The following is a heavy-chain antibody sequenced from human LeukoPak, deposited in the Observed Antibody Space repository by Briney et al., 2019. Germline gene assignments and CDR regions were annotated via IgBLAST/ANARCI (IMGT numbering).Heavy chain of an antibody. V-gene: IGHV1-69*13. Sequence: SVKVSSKASGGTFSNYAISWVRQAPGQGLEWMGGVIPIFGTPNYAQKFQGRVTITADESTTTAHMDLSSLRSADTAVYYCATTIAVAGAVDYYYGMDVWGQGTTVTVSS. CDR3: ATTIAVAGAVDYYYGMDV. D-gene: IGHD6-19*01. CDR1: GGTFSNYA. CDR2: VIPIFGTP. J-gene: IGHJ6*02.